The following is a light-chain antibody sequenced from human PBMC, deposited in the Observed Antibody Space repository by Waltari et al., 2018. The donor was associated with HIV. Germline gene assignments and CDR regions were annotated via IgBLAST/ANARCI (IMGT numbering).Light chain of an antibody. CDR1: QSINSN. CDR2: GAS. V-gene: IGKV3-15*01. J-gene: IGKJ5*01. CDR3: QQLNGYPFT. Sequence: EIVLTQSPATLSLSPGQRATLSCRASQSINSNLAWYQQKPGQAPRVVIYGASTRATGIPARFSGSGYGTEFTLTISSLQPEDFATYYCQQLNGYPFTFGQGTRLEIK.